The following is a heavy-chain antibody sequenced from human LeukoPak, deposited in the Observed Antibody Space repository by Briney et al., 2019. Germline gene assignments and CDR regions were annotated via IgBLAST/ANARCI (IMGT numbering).Heavy chain of an antibody. CDR2: INRRGHT. CDR1: GFTFSRYW. V-gene: IGHV3-43*02. CDR3: AKEVDCPSDCLFFHS. D-gene: IGHD2-21*02. J-gene: IGHJ4*02. Sequence: GGSLRLSCAASGFTFSRYWMSWVRQAPGKGLEWVSLINRRGHTFYADSVKGRFTISRDNSRNSVFLQMNSLRPEDTALYHCAKEVDCPSDCLFFHSWGQGTLVTVSS.